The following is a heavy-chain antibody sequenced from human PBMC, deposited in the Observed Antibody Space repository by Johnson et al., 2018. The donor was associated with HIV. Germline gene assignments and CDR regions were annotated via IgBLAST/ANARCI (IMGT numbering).Heavy chain of an antibody. CDR2: IWYDGRNR. CDR1: GFTLSNYG. Sequence: QVQLVESGGGVVQSGRSLRLSCAASGFTLSNYGMHWVRQAPGKGLEWVALIWYDGRNRYYADSVKGRFTISRDNSKNMLYLEVNSLRAEDTAVYYCAKESGYCSSSSCYGDAFDIWGQGTMVTVSS. D-gene: IGHD2-2*01. J-gene: IGHJ3*02. V-gene: IGHV3-33*06. CDR3: AKESGYCSSSSCYGDAFDI.